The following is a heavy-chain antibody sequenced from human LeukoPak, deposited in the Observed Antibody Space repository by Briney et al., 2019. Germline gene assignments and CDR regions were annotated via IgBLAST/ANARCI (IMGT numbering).Heavy chain of an antibody. CDR2: INKDGSEE. D-gene: IGHD1-14*01. Sequence: GGSLRLSCAASGFTFNNYAMSWVRQAPGRGLEWVANINKDGSEENYLDSVKGRFTVSRDNAKNSLYLQMNSLRGEDTAVYYCARSNPNRNALDLWGQGTMVTISS. CDR1: GFTFNNYA. CDR3: ARSNPNRNALDL. V-gene: IGHV3-7*01. J-gene: IGHJ3*01.